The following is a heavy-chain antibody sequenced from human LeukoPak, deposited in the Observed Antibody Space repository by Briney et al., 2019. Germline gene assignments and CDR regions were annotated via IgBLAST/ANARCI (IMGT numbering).Heavy chain of an antibody. J-gene: IGHJ4*02. CDR3: ARSAYCSSTSCYPYYFDY. CDR2: ISGSSSYI. V-gene: IGHV3-21*01. Sequence: GGSLRLSCAASGFTFSSYSMNWVRQAPGKGLEWVSSISGSSSYIYYADSVKGRFTISRDNAKNSLYLQMNSLRAEDTAVYYCARSAYCSSTSCYPYYFDYWGQGTLVTVSS. D-gene: IGHD2-2*01. CDR1: GFTFSSYS.